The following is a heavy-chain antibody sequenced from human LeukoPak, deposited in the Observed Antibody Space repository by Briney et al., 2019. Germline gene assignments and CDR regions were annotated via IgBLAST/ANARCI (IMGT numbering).Heavy chain of an antibody. CDR3: AKDPGYTLPDY. CDR2: ISGSGGST. J-gene: IGHJ4*02. D-gene: IGHD5-24*01. V-gene: IGHV3-23*01. CDR1: GFTFSDYY. Sequence: GGSLRLSCAASGFTFSDYYMSWIRQAPGKGLEWVSAISGSGGSTYYADSVKGRFTISRDNSKNTLYLQMNSLRAEDTAVYYCAKDPGYTLPDYWGQGTLVTVSS.